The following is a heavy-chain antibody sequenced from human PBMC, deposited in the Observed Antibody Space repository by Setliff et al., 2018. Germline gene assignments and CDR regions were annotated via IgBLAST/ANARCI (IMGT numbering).Heavy chain of an antibody. J-gene: IGHJ6*02. Sequence: WASVKVSCKASGYTFSGYYMHWVRQAPGQGLEWMGRINPNSGGTNYAQKFQGRVTMTSDSAISTAYMELSSLRSEDTAVYYCARDVPFWNGDYTGYYYYYGMDVWGQGTTVTVSS. CDR3: ARDVPFWNGDYTGYYYYYGMDV. CDR1: GYTFSGYY. D-gene: IGHD3-3*01. V-gene: IGHV1-2*06. CDR2: INPNSGGT.